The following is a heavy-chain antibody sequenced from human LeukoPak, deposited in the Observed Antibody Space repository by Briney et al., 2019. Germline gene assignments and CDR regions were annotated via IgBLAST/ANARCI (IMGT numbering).Heavy chain of an antibody. CDR1: GFTFTSSA. CDR2: IVVGSGNT. Sequence: GASVKVSCKASGFTFTSSAMQWVRQARGQRLEWIGWIVVGSGNTNYAQKFQERVTITRDMSTSTAYMELSSLRSEDTAVYYCAAAGDGSYYSYWYFDLWGRGTLVTVSS. J-gene: IGHJ2*01. D-gene: IGHD1-26*01. V-gene: IGHV1-58*02. CDR3: AAAGDGSYYSYWYFDL.